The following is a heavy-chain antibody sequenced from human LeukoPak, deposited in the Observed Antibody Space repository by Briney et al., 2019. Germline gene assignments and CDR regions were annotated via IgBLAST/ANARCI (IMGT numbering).Heavy chain of an antibody. CDR1: GGTFSSYA. CDR3: ARDPSAHIAESDYYYYYMDV. D-gene: IGHD2-21*01. V-gene: IGHV1-69*13. Sequence: SVMVSCKASGGTFSSYAISWVRQAPGQGLEWMGGIIPIFGTANYAQKFQGRVTITADESTSTAYMELSSLRSEDTAVYYCARDPSAHIAESDYYYYYMDVWGKGTTVTVSS. J-gene: IGHJ6*03. CDR2: IIPIFGTA.